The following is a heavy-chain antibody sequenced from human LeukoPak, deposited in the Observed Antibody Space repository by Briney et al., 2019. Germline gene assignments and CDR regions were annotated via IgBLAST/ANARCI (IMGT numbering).Heavy chain of an antibody. J-gene: IGHJ4*02. CDR2: ISGSGDRT. V-gene: IGHV3-23*01. CDR1: GFTFSTYS. CDR3: AKGYYGSGSYGWFDY. Sequence: GGSLRLSCAASGFTFSTYSMNWVRQAPGKGLEWVSTISGSGDRTYYADSVKGRFTISRDNSKNTLFLHMNSLRAEDTAVYSCAKGYYGSGSYGWFDYWGQGTLVTVSS. D-gene: IGHD3-10*01.